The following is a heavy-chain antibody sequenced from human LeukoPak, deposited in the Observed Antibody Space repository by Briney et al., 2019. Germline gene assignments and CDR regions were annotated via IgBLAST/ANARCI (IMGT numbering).Heavy chain of an antibody. Sequence: SETLSLTCSVSGGSVSSGISYWSWIRQPPGEGLEWIAYISDSGGSDYNPSLRGRVTISVDTSKNQFSLKLSAVTAADTAVYYCARHEFDSGSLPYFDYWGQGILVTVSS. V-gene: IGHV4-61*01. CDR2: ISDSGGS. J-gene: IGHJ4*02. CDR1: GGSVSSGISY. CDR3: ARHEFDSGSLPYFDY. D-gene: IGHD3-10*01.